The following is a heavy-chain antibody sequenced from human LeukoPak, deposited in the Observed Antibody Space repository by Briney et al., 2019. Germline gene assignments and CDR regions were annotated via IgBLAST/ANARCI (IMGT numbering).Heavy chain of an antibody. Sequence: GGSLRLSCTASGFAFNSFAMNWVRQAPGKGLEWVSSISNSEGSSHYADFVKGRCTISRDNSKNTLHLQMNSLRAEDTAVYYCAKDLRESYSSGWYPDAFDIWGQGTMVTVSS. D-gene: IGHD6-19*01. CDR1: GFAFNSFA. V-gene: IGHV3-23*01. CDR3: AKDLRESYSSGWYPDAFDI. J-gene: IGHJ3*02. CDR2: ISNSEGSS.